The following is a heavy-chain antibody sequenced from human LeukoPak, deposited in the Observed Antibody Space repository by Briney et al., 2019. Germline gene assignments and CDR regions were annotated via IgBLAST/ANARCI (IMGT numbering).Heavy chain of an antibody. CDR1: GYTFTGYY. CDR3: ARVGMTAATADF. CDR2: INPNSGGT. J-gene: IGHJ4*02. Sequence: VASVKVSCKASGYTFTGYYMHWVRQAPGQGLEWMGWINPNSGGTNYAQKFQGRVTMTRDTSTSTVYMELHSLRSDDTAVYFCARVGMTAATADFWGQGTLVTVSS. D-gene: IGHD6-25*01. V-gene: IGHV1-2*02.